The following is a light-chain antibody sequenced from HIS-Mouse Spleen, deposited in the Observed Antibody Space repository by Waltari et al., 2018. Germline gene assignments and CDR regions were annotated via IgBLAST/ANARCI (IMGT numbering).Light chain of an antibody. CDR3: QKYNSAPRT. Sequence: DIQMTQSPSSLSASVGDRVTITCRASQGISTYLAWYQQKPGNVPKLLIYAASTLQSGVPSRFSGSGSGTDFTLTISSLQPEDVATYYCQKYNSAPRTFGQGTKVDIK. CDR1: QGISTY. J-gene: IGKJ1*01. V-gene: IGKV1-27*01. CDR2: AAS.